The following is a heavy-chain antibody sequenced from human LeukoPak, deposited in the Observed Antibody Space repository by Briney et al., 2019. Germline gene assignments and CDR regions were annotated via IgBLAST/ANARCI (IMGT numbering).Heavy chain of an antibody. Sequence: GGSLRLSCAAPGFTFSSYWMHWVRQVPGKGLVWASPIHSDGSTIIYADSVKGRFTISRDNAKNSLYLQMNSLRAEDTAVYYCARAPGYRGFLDYWGQGNLVTVSS. V-gene: IGHV3-74*01. CDR3: ARAPGYRGFLDY. D-gene: IGHD5-18*01. CDR1: GFTFSSYW. J-gene: IGHJ4*02. CDR2: IHSDGSTI.